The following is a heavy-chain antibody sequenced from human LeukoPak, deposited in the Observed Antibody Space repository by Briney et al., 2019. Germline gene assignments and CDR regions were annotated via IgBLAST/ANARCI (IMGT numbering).Heavy chain of an antibody. Sequence: GGSLRLSCAASGFTVSSNYMSRVRQAPGKGLEWVSAISGSGGSTYYADSVKGRFTISRDNSKNTLYLQMNSLRAEDTAVYYCAKTGYSTPVDYWGQGTLVTVSS. J-gene: IGHJ4*02. CDR2: ISGSGGST. D-gene: IGHD6-13*01. CDR1: GFTVSSNY. CDR3: AKTGYSTPVDY. V-gene: IGHV3-23*01.